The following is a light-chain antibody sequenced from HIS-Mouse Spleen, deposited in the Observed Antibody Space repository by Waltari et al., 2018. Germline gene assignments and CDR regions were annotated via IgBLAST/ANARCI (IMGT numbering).Light chain of an antibody. CDR2: EDS. J-gene: IGLJ2*01. V-gene: IGLV3-10*01. Sequence: SYELKPPPSVSVSPGQTARLTCSGDAFRKNSTNWYQKKSGQAPVLVIYEDSKRPSGIPERFSGSSSGTMATLTISGAQMEDEADYYCDATDSSGNHRVFGGGTKLTVV. CDR1: AFRKNS. CDR3: DATDSSGNHRV.